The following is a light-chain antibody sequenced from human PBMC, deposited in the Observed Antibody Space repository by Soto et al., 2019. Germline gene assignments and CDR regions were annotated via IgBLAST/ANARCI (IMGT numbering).Light chain of an antibody. CDR3: QSSDSRLSGSDV. V-gene: IGLV1-40*01. J-gene: IGLJ1*01. CDR1: SPNIGAGYD. Sequence: QSVLTQPPSVSGAPGQRVTISCTGSSPNIGAGYDVNWYQQLPGTAPKLLIFGDSNRPSGVPDRFSGSKSGTSASLAITGLQAADEADYYCQSSDSRLSGSDVFGTGTKVTVL. CDR2: GDS.